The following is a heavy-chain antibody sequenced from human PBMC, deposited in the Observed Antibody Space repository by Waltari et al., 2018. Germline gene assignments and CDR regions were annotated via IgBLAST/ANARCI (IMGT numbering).Heavy chain of an antibody. V-gene: IGHV3-9*01. CDR2: ISGNMGGR. D-gene: IGHD6-19*01. CDR1: GFTFDDYA. Sequence: EVQLVESGGGLVQPGRSLRLSFAASGFTFDDYAMHWVRQAPGEGLECGSGISGNMGGRGDGDCVKGRFTISRDNAKNSLYLQMNSRRAEDTALYYCAKGGGGWYVGWYYFDYWGQGTLVTGSS. J-gene: IGHJ4*02. CDR3: AKGGGGWYVGWYYFDY.